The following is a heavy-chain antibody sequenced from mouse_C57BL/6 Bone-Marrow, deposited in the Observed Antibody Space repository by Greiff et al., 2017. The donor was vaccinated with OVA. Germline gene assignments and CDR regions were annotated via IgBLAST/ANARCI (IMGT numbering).Heavy chain of an antibody. Sequence: EVQLVESGGGLVKPGGSLKLSCAASGFTFSDYGMHWVRQAPEKGLEWVAYISSGSSTIYYADTVKGRFTISRDNAKNTLFLQMTSLRSEDTAMYYCARYGNYVYWYFDVWGTGTTVTVSS. J-gene: IGHJ1*03. CDR3: ARYGNYVYWYFDV. V-gene: IGHV5-17*01. D-gene: IGHD2-1*01. CDR2: ISSGSSTI. CDR1: GFTFSDYG.